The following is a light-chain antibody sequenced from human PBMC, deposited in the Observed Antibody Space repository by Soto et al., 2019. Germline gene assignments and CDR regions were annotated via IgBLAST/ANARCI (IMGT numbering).Light chain of an antibody. CDR3: QQLNNYPLT. V-gene: IGKV1-9*01. Sequence: DIQLTQSPSFLSASLGDRVTITCRASQGIGSYLAWYQQKPGKAPRLLIYAASTLQSGVPSRFSGSGSDTECTLTISSLQPEDVATYYCQQLNNYPLTLGGGTKVDIK. CDR1: QGIGSY. CDR2: AAS. J-gene: IGKJ4*01.